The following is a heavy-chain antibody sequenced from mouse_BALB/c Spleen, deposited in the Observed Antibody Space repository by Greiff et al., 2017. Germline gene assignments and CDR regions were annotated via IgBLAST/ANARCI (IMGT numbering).Heavy chain of an antibody. CDR2: INSNGGST. Sequence: EVKLMESGGGLVQLGGSLKLSCAASGFTFSSYGMSWVRQTPDKRLELVATINSNGGSTYYPDSVKGRFTISRDNAKNTLYLQMSSLKSEDTAMYYCARESQRIFAYWGQGTLVTVSA. CDR3: ARESQRIFAY. V-gene: IGHV5-6-3*01. CDR1: GFTFSSYG. J-gene: IGHJ3*01.